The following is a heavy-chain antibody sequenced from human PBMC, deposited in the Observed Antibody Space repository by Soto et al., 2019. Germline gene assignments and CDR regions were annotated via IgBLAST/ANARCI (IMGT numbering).Heavy chain of an antibody. Sequence: EVQLVESGGGLVKPGGSLRLSCAASGFTFSNYGMNWVRQAPGKGLEWVSSISSSGNYMYYADSVKGRFTISRDNAKNSLYLQMNSLRAEDTAVYDCARDCSSTSCYGGHFDYWGQGTLVTVSS. J-gene: IGHJ4*02. CDR3: ARDCSSTSCYGGHFDY. V-gene: IGHV3-21*01. CDR2: ISSSGNYM. D-gene: IGHD2-2*01. CDR1: GFTFSNYG.